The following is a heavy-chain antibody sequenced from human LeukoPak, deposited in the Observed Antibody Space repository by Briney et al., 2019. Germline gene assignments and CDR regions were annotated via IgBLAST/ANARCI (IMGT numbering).Heavy chain of an antibody. CDR1: GGSFSGYY. V-gene: IGHV4-34*01. CDR2: INHSGST. Sequence: SETLSLTCAVYGGSFSGYYWSWIRQPPGKGLEWIGEINHSGSTNYNPSLKSRVTISVDTSKNQFSLKLSSVTAADTAVYYCARGRSGYCSSTSCYEFGYWGQGTLVTVSS. D-gene: IGHD2-2*01. CDR3: ARGRSGYCSSTSCYEFGY. J-gene: IGHJ4*02.